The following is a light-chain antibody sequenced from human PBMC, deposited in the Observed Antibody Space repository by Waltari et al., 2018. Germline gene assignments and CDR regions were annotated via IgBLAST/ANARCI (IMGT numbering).Light chain of an antibody. CDR3: LLSYSDAVV. J-gene: IGLJ2*01. CDR1: PGTVTSGHY. Sequence: QAVVTQEPPLTVSPGGTVPLTCCSSPGTVTSGHYPYWFPQKPGQAPRKLIYNTNTKHSWTPARFSGSLLGGKAALTLSGAQPEDEAEYYCLLSYSDAVVFGGGTKLTVL. V-gene: IGLV7-46*01. CDR2: NTN.